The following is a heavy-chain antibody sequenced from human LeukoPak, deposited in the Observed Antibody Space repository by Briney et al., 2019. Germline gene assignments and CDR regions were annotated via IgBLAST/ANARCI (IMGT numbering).Heavy chain of an antibody. V-gene: IGHV4-34*01. CDR1: GGSFSGYY. CDR3: ARMINLYYDGSGSYSCYFDY. J-gene: IGHJ4*02. Sequence: SETLSLTCAVYGGSFSGYYWSWIRQPPGKGLEWIGEINHSGSTNYNPSLKSRVTISVDTSKNQFSLKLSSVTAADTAVYYCARMINLYYDGSGSYSCYFDYCGQGTLVTGSS. D-gene: IGHD3-10*01. CDR2: INHSGST.